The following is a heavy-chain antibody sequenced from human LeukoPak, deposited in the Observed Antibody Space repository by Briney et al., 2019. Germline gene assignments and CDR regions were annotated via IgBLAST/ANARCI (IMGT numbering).Heavy chain of an antibody. J-gene: IGHJ4*02. CDR1: GFPYSTYA. V-gene: IGHV3-23*01. Sequence: GGSLRLSCAASGFPYSTYAMSWVRQAPGKGLEWVSAVSAGGGTTDYADSVKGRFTISRDNAKNSLYLQVNSLRAEDTAVYYCARGTGTTAYFDYWGQGTLVTVSS. CDR2: VSAGGGTT. CDR3: ARGTGTTAYFDY. D-gene: IGHD1-1*01.